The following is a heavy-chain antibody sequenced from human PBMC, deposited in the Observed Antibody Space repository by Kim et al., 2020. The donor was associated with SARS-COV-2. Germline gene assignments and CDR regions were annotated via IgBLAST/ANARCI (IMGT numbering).Heavy chain of an antibody. V-gene: IGHV5-51*01. CDR2: IYPGDSDT. D-gene: IGHD3-3*01. J-gene: IGHJ4*02. CDR3: ARAGHHYDFWSGYYRKNYFDY. CDR1: GYSFTSYW. Sequence: GESLKISCKGSGYSFTSYWIGWVRQMPGKGLEWMGIIYPGDSDTRYSPSFQGQVTISADKSISTAYLQWSSLKASDTAMYYCARAGHHYDFWSGYYRKNYFDYWGQGTLVTVSS.